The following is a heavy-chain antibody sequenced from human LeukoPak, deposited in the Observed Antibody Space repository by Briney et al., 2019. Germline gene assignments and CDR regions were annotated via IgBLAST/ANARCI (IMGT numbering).Heavy chain of an antibody. CDR3: VRHDGRGGATMGAFDS. Sequence: SETLSLTCAVYGGSFSGYYWSWIRQPPGKGLEWIGEINHSGSTNYNPSLKSRVTISVVTSKDQFTLQLNSVTAADTAVHYCVRHDGRGGATMGAFDSWGQGSLVTVSS. V-gene: IGHV4-34*01. CDR1: GGSFSGYY. D-gene: IGHD4/OR15-4a*01. J-gene: IGHJ5*01. CDR2: INHSGST.